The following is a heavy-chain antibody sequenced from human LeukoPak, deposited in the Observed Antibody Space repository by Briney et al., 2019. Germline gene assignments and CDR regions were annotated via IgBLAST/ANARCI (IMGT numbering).Heavy chain of an antibody. CDR2: INHSGST. J-gene: IGHJ4*02. CDR1: GGSFSGYY. D-gene: IGHD1-26*01. V-gene: IGHV4-34*01. CDR3: ARRRGSSRNFDY. Sequence: PSETLSLTCAVYGGSFSGYYWSWIRQPPGKGLEWIGEINHSGSTNYNPSLKSRVTISVDTSKNQFSLKLSSVTAADTAVYYCARRRGSSRNFDYWGQGTLVTVSS.